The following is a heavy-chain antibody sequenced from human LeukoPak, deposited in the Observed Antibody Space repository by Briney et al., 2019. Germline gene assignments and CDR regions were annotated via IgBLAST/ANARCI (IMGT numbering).Heavy chain of an antibody. J-gene: IGHJ4*02. CDR2: IYSGGTT. CDR3: AKLKGWYGEGYFDY. Sequence: GGSLRLSCAASGFTVSSNYMSWVRQPPGTGLEWVSVIYSGGTTFYADSVKGRFTISRDNSKNTLYLQMNSLRADDTAVYYCAKLKGWYGEGYFDYWGQGTVVTVSS. CDR1: GFTVSSNY. V-gene: IGHV3-53*01. D-gene: IGHD3-10*01.